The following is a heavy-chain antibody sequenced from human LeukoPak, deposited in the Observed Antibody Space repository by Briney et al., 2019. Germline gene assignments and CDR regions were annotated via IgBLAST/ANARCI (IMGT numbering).Heavy chain of an antibody. Sequence: ASVKVSCKASGGTFSSYAISWVRQAPGQGLEWMGGIIPIFGTANYAQKFQGRVTITADESTSTAYMELSSLRADDTAVYYCAREPKLWDPSAKAYEWGQGTLVTVSS. V-gene: IGHV1-69*13. CDR1: GGTFSSYA. CDR3: AREPKLWDPSAKAYE. D-gene: IGHD3-16*01. J-gene: IGHJ4*02. CDR2: IIPIFGTA.